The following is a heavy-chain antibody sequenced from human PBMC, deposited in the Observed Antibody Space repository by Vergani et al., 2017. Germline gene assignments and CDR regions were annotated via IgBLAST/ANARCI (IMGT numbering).Heavy chain of an antibody. CDR3: AGAVRDVPGPYHYGSGSYQGWFDP. V-gene: IGHV4-31*03. J-gene: IGHJ5*02. D-gene: IGHD3-10*01. CDR2: SYYSGST. CDR1: GGPISSGGYY. Sequence: QVQLQESGPGLVKPSQTLSLTCTVSGGPISSGGYYWSWIRQHPGKGLEWIGYSYYSGSTYCNPSLKSRVTIPVDTSRNQFPLKRSSVTAADTAVYYCAGAVRDVPGPYHYGSGSYQGWFDPWGQGTLVTVSS.